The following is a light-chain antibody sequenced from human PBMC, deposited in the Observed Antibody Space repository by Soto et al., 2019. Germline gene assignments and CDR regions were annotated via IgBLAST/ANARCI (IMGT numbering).Light chain of an antibody. CDR2: STN. V-gene: IGLV8-61*01. CDR1: SGSVSTSSY. Sequence: QTVVTQEPSFSVSPGRTVTLTCGLSSGSVSTSSYPSWYQQTPGQAPRPLIYSTNTRSSGVPDRFSGSILGNKAALTITGAQADDESDYYCVLYMGSGVCVFGGGTKLTVL. J-gene: IGLJ3*02. CDR3: VLYMGSGVCV.